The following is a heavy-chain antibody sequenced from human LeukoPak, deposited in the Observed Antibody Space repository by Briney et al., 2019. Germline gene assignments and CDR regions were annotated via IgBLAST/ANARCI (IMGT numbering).Heavy chain of an antibody. D-gene: IGHD4-17*01. J-gene: IGHJ4*02. V-gene: IGHV1-3*01. Sequence: ASVKVSCKASGYTFTSNAIQWVRQAAGQRLEWMGWINAGNGKTKYSQEFQGRVTITSDTSATTGYMELSSLRSEDTAVYYCARARWTSTVTTYYLDYWGQGTLVTVSS. CDR2: INAGNGKT. CDR3: ARARWTSTVTTYYLDY. CDR1: GYTFTSNA.